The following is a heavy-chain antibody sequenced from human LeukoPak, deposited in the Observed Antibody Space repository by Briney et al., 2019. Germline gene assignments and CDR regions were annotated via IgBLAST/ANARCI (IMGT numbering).Heavy chain of an antibody. Sequence: GGSLGLSCAASGFTFSSYAMSWVRQAPGKGLEWVSAISGSGGSTYYADSVKGRFTISRDNSKNTLYLQMNSLRAEDTAVYYCAKDCGLGSCHDAFDIWGQGTMVTVSS. CDR2: ISGSGGST. CDR1: GFTFSSYA. D-gene: IGHD3-16*01. CDR3: AKDCGLGSCHDAFDI. V-gene: IGHV3-23*01. J-gene: IGHJ3*02.